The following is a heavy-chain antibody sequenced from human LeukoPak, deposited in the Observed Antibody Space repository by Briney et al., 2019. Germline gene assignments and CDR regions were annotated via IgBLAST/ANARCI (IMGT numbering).Heavy chain of an antibody. V-gene: IGHV3-30*02. CDR2: IRNDGSNK. D-gene: IGHD3-22*01. CDR3: AKKGHDNSDLFDY. Sequence: QTGGSLRLSCAASGFPFSGYGMNWVRQAPGKGLEWVAFIRNDGSNKYYVDSVKDRFTISRDNSKNTLYLQMDSLRAEDTAVYYCAKKGHDNSDLFDYWGQGTLVTVSS. J-gene: IGHJ4*02. CDR1: GFPFSGYG.